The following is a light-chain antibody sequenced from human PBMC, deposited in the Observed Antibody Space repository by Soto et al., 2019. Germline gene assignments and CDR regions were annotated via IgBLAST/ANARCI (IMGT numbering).Light chain of an antibody. J-gene: IGKJ1*01. V-gene: IGKV1-5*01. CDR2: DVS. CDR3: QQYNSYSWK. Sequence: DIQMTQSPSTLSASVGDRVTITCRASQSIGRWLAWYQQKPGEAPKLLIYDVSSLQSGVPSRFSGSGSGTEFTLTISSLQPDDFSTYYCQQYNSYSWKFGQGTKVDIK. CDR1: QSIGRW.